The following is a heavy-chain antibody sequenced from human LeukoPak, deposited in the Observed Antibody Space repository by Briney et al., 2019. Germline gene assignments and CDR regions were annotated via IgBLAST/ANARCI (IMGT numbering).Heavy chain of an antibody. J-gene: IGHJ5*02. Sequence: SETLSLTCIVSGGSISSYYWSWIRQPAGKGLEWIGYIYYSGSTNYNPSLKSRVTISVDTSKNQFSLKLSSVTAADTAVYYCARTNRNWFDPWGQGTLVTVSS. V-gene: IGHV4-59*01. CDR2: IYYSGST. D-gene: IGHD1-14*01. CDR1: GGSISSYY. CDR3: ARTNRNWFDP.